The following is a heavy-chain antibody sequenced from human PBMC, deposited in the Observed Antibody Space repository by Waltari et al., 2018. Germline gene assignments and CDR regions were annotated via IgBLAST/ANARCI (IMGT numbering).Heavy chain of an antibody. CDR1: RASFSAYS. Sequence: QVQLQQWGAGLLKPWETLSLTCSVSRASFSAYSWGWVRHVPGKGLEWIGQIRHPGNTNYNPSLQSRVAISIDTSRNQFSLRVFSVTAADTGLYFCTRGGNFDFWSHTPFVDPWGQGTQVTVSS. V-gene: IGHV4-34*01. J-gene: IGHJ5*02. D-gene: IGHD3-3*01. CDR3: TRGGNFDFWSHTPFVDP. CDR2: IRHPGNT.